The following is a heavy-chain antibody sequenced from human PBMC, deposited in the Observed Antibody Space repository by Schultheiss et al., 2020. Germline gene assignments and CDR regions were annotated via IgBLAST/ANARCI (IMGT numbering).Heavy chain of an antibody. J-gene: IGHJ5*02. Sequence: GGSLRLSCAASGFTFSSYGMHWVRQAPGKGLEWVAVISYDGSNKYYADSVKGRFTISRDNAKNSLYLQMNSLRAEDTAVYYCARDRNYYGSGSYYIAGFFDPWGHGTLVTVSS. CDR1: GFTFSSYG. CDR3: ARDRNYYGSGSYYIAGFFDP. CDR2: ISYDGSNK. V-gene: IGHV3-33*05. D-gene: IGHD3-10*01.